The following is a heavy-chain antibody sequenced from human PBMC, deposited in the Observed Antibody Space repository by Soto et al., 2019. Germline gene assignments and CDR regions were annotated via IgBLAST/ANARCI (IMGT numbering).Heavy chain of an antibody. D-gene: IGHD3-10*01. CDR3: AAVYGAVTPFYY. Sequence: QMPLDQSGPEVTRPGTSVKVSCKASGFTVSSSSVQWMRQARGQRLEWLGWIVFGSGDTKYAQRFQDRLAITREMSTDTAYLELRSLRSEDTAVYYCAAVYGAVTPFYYWGQGTLVTVSS. J-gene: IGHJ4*02. V-gene: IGHV1-58*01. CDR2: IVFGSGDT. CDR1: GFTVSSSS.